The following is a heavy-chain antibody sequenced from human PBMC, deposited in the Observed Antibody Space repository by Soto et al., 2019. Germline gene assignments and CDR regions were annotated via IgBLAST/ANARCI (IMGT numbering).Heavy chain of an antibody. D-gene: IGHD6-6*01. CDR2: IYYSGST. CDR3: AGGIAARGWVFAY. J-gene: IGHJ4*02. CDR1: CGSISSGDYY. Sequence: SSETLSLTCTVSCGSISSGDYYWSWTRQPPGKGLEWTGYIYYSGSTNYNPSLKRRVTISVDTSKNQFSLRLSSVTAADTAVYYCAGGIAARGWVFAYWGQGSQVTVSS. V-gene: IGHV4-30-4*01.